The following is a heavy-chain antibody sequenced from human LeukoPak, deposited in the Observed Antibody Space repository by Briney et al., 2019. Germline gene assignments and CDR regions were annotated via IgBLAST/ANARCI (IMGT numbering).Heavy chain of an antibody. Sequence: KVSCKASGYTFTSYGISWVRQMPGKGLEWMGIIYPGDSDTRYSPSFQGQVTISADKSISTAYLQWSSLKASDTAMYYCARNPIEMATIREFDYWGQGTLVTVSS. CDR3: ARNPIEMATIREFDY. CDR2: IYPGDSDT. CDR1: GYTFTSYG. D-gene: IGHD5-24*01. V-gene: IGHV5-51*01. J-gene: IGHJ4*02.